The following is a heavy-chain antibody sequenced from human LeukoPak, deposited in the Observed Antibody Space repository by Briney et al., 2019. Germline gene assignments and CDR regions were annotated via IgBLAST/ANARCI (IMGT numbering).Heavy chain of an antibody. D-gene: IGHD3-22*01. Sequence: GGSLRLSCAASGFTFSSYAMSWVRQAPGKGLEWVSAISGSGGSTYYADSVKGRFTISRDNSKNTLYLQMNSLRAEDTAVYYCARELLPYDSSGYLHEFDYWGQGTLVTVSS. V-gene: IGHV3-23*01. CDR1: GFTFSSYA. CDR3: ARELLPYDSSGYLHEFDY. J-gene: IGHJ4*02. CDR2: ISGSGGST.